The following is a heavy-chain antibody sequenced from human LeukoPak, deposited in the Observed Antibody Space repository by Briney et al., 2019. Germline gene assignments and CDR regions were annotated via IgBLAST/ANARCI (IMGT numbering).Heavy chain of an antibody. V-gene: IGHV3-21*01. J-gene: IGHJ4*02. D-gene: IGHD5-18*01. CDR2: ISSSSSYI. CDR1: RFTFSSYS. CDR3: AKGREYSYAYSPYYFDY. Sequence: GGSLRLSCAASRFTFSSYSMNWVRQAPGKGLEWVSSISSSSSYIYYADSVKGRFTISRDNAKNSLYLQMNSLRAEDTAMYYCAKGREYSYAYSPYYFDYWGQGTLVTVSS.